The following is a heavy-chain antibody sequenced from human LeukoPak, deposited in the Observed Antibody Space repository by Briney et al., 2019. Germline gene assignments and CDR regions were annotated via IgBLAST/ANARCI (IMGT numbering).Heavy chain of an antibody. V-gene: IGHV1-2*02. J-gene: IGHJ4*02. D-gene: IGHD6-13*01. Sequence: ASVTVSCKASGYTFTGYYMHWVRQAPGQGLEWMGWINPNSGGTNYAQKFQGRVTMTRDTSISTAYMELGRLRSDDTAVYYCARVVYSSSWLDYWGQGTLVTVSS. CDR1: GYTFTGYY. CDR2: INPNSGGT. CDR3: ARVVYSSSWLDY.